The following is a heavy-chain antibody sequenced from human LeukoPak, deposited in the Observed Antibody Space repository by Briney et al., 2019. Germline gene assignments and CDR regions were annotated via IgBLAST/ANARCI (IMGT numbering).Heavy chain of an antibody. J-gene: IGHJ4*02. D-gene: IGHD3-3*01. CDR2: IYYSGST. CDR1: GGSISSSSYY. Sequence: KASETLSLTCTVSGGSISSSSYYWGWIRQPPGKGLEWIGSIYYSGSTYYNPSLKSRVTISVDTSKNQFSLKLSSVTAADTAVYYCAGTIFGVVRYWGQGTLVTVSS. CDR3: AGTIFGVVRY. V-gene: IGHV4-39*01.